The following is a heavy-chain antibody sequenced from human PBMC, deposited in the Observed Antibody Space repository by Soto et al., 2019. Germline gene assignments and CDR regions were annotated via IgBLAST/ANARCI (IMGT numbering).Heavy chain of an antibody. CDR1: GGYISSSSYY. V-gene: IGHV4-39*01. Sequence: PSDTLTLTSTVSGGYISSSSYYWGWIRQPQGKGLEWIGNIYYSGSTYYNPSLKSRVTISVDTSKNQFSLKLSSVTAADTAVYYCARLPYRGYYGSGSYFLQDYYYYGMDVWGQGTTVTVSS. J-gene: IGHJ6*02. CDR2: IYYSGST. CDR3: ARLPYRGYYGSGSYFLQDYYYYGMDV. D-gene: IGHD3-10*01.